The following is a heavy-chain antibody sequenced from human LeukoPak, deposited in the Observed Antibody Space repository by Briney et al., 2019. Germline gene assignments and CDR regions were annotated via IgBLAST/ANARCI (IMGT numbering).Heavy chain of an antibody. Sequence: SETLSLTCTVSGGSISSYYWSWIRQPPGKGLEWIGYIYYSGSTNYNPSLKSQVTISVDTSKNQFSLKLSSVTAADTAVYYCARDASIAAAGTPPSGWFDPWGQGTLVTVSS. CDR2: IYYSGST. V-gene: IGHV4-59*01. D-gene: IGHD6-13*01. CDR1: GGSISSYY. CDR3: ARDASIAAAGTPPSGWFDP. J-gene: IGHJ5*02.